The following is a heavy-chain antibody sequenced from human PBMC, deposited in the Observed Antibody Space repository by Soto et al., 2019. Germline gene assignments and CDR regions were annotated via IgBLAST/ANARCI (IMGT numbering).Heavy chain of an antibody. CDR1: GGSLSGQY. CDR2: IIPTGST. V-gene: IGHV4-34*01. J-gene: IGHJ6*02. CDR3: ARGGITMAWNYYYYGMDV. Sequence: SETLSLTCAVSGGSLSGQYWSWIRQPPGKGLEWLGEIIPTGSTTYNPSLKSRLSISLDTSKNQFSLSLSSVSAADTAVYYCARGGITMAWNYYYYGMDVWGQGTTVTVSS. D-gene: IGHD3-10*01.